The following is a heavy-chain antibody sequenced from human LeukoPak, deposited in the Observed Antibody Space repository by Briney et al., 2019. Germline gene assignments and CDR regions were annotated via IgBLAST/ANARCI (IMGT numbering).Heavy chain of an antibody. Sequence: SETLSLTCTVSGVSISSHYWSWIRQSPGKRLEWIGNIYYTGSTTYNPSLKSRVAISIDTSKNQFSLTLNSVAAADAAVYYCASAGNPHYFDFWGQGPLITVSS. J-gene: IGHJ4*02. CDR3: ASAGNPHYFDF. V-gene: IGHV4-59*11. CDR1: GVSISSHY. CDR2: IYYTGST.